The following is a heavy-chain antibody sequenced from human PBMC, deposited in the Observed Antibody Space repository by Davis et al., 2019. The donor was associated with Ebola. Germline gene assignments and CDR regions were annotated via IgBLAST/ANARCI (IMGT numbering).Heavy chain of an antibody. V-gene: IGHV1-18*01. CDR2: ISAYNGNT. J-gene: IGHJ6*04. D-gene: IGHD6-19*01. Sequence: ASVKVSCKASGYTFTSYGISWVRQAPGQGLEWMGWISAYNGNTNYAQNVQGRVTLTTDTSTSTAYMEVGSLRSDDTAVYYCARGNPSQWLAHYYYGMDVWGKGTTVTVSS. CDR1: GYTFTSYG. CDR3: ARGNPSQWLAHYYYGMDV.